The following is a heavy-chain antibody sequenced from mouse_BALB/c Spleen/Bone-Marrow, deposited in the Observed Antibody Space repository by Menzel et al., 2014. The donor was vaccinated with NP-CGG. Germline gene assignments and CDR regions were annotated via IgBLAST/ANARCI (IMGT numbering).Heavy chain of an antibody. D-gene: IGHD1-2*01. Sequence: EVMLVESGGGLVQPGGSLKLSRAASGFDFSRYWMSWVRQAPGKGLEWIGEINPDSSTINYTPSLKDKFIISRDNAKNTLYLQMSKVRSEDTALYYCARTYYGPPAYWGQGTLVTVSA. V-gene: IGHV4-1*02. CDR3: ARTYYGPPAY. J-gene: IGHJ3*01. CDR1: GFDFSRYW. CDR2: INPDSSTI.